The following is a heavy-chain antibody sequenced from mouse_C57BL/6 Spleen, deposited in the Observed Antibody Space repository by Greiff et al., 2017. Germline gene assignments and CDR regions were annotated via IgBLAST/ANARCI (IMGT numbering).Heavy chain of an antibody. Sequence: EVQLQQSGAELVRPGASVKLSCTASGFNFKDDYMHWVKQRPEQGLEWIGWIDPENGDTEYASKFQGKATITADTSSNTAYLQFGSLTSEDTAVYYCTHDYCGTSVVYWGQGTRVTVSA. D-gene: IGHD1-1*01. CDR3: THDYCGTSVVY. V-gene: IGHV14-4*01. CDR1: GFNFKDDY. J-gene: IGHJ3*01. CDR2: IDPENGDT.